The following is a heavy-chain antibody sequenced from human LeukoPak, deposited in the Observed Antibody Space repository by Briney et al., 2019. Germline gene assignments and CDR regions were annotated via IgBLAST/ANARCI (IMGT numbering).Heavy chain of an antibody. D-gene: IGHD3-10*01. CDR1: GYTFTSCG. J-gene: IGHJ5*02. CDR2: ISAYNGNT. V-gene: IGHV1-18*01. Sequence: ASVKLSCTASGYTFTSCGISWVRQAPAQGLEWMGWISAYNGNTNYAQKLQGRVSMTTDTSTSTAYMELRSLRSDDTAVYYCARDAGLGSPRWFDPWGQGTLVTVSP. CDR3: ARDAGLGSPRWFDP.